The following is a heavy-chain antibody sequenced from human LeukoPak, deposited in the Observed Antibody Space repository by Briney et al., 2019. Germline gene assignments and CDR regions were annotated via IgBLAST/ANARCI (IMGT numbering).Heavy chain of an antibody. CDR2: IYYSGST. D-gene: IGHD6-6*01. V-gene: IGHV4-39*01. Sequence: SETLSLTCTVSGGSISSSSYYWGWIRQPPGKGLEWIGSIYYSGSTYYNPSLKSRVTISVDTSKNQFSLKLSSVTAADTAVYYCASFRSRTLPLLEYSSSYWGQGTLVTVSS. J-gene: IGHJ4*02. CDR3: ASFRSRTLPLLEYSSSY. CDR1: GGSISSSSYY.